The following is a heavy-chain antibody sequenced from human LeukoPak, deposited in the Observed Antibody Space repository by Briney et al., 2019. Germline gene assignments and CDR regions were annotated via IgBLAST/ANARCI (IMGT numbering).Heavy chain of an antibody. J-gene: IGHJ4*02. CDR1: GGSISSYYW. Sequence: TLSPTCTVSGGSISSYYWSWIRQPPGKALEWLALIYWNDDKRYSLSLKSRLTITKDTSKNQVVLTMTNMDPVDTATYYCAHRPYYYDSSGYYGYWGQGTLVTVSS. D-gene: IGHD3-22*01. CDR2: IYWNDDK. V-gene: IGHV2-5*01. CDR3: AHRPYYYDSSGYYGY.